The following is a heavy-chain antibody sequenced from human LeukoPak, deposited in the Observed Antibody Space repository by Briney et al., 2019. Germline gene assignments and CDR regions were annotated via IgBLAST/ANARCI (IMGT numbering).Heavy chain of an antibody. D-gene: IGHD3-10*01. CDR1: GGSISSYY. V-gene: IGHV4-59*01. CDR2: IYYSGST. CDR3: ARVGGGSGSYYPLDY. J-gene: IGHJ4*02. Sequence: SETLSFTCSVSGGSISSYYWTWIRQPPGKGLEWIGYIYYSGSTNYNPSLKSRVTISVDSSKNQFSLRLSSVTAADTAVYYCARVGGGSGSYYPLDYWGQGTLVTVSS.